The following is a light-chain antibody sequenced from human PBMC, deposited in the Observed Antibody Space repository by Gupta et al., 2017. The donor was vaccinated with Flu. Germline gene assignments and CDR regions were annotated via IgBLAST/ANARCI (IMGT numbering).Light chain of an antibody. CDR2: GAS. CDR3: QSYNNWPPMYT. CDR1: QSVSNN. Sequence: EVVMTQSPATLSVSPGERVTLSCRASQSVSNNLAWYQQKPGQAPRLLIYGASTRATGIPARFSGSGSGTEFTLSISSLESEDFAVYFCQSYNNWPPMYTFGQGTKLEIK. V-gene: IGKV3-15*01. J-gene: IGKJ2*01.